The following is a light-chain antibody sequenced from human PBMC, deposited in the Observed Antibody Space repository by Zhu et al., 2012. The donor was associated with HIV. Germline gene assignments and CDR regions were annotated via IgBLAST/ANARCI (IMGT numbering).Light chain of an antibody. CDR1: RTIDSY. CDR3: QQRGNWPVT. CDR2: DAD. V-gene: IGKV3-11*01. J-gene: IGKJ3*01. Sequence: EMMLTQSPATLSLSPGDRATLSCRASRTIDSYLAWYQQKPGQAPRLLIYDADHRATGVPGRFSGSGSGTDFTLTISSLEPEDFAVYYCQQRGNWPVTFGPGTTSGDQT.